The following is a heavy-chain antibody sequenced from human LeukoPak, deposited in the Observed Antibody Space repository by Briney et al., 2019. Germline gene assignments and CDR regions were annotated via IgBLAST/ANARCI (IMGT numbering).Heavy chain of an antibody. Sequence: GESLKISCKGSGYSFTSYWIGWVRQMPGKGLEWMGIIYPGDSDTRYSPSFQGQVTISADKSISTAYLQWSSLKASDTAMYYCARGGEVPAAIRGSAFDIWGQGTMVTVSS. J-gene: IGHJ3*02. CDR1: GYSFTSYW. CDR3: ARGGEVPAAIRGSAFDI. CDR2: IYPGDSDT. V-gene: IGHV5-51*01. D-gene: IGHD2-2*02.